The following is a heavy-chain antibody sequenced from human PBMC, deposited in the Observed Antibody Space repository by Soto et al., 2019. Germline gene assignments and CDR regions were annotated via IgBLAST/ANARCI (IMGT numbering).Heavy chain of an antibody. CDR3: ARDGDYDFWSGSPKDRNWYFDL. Sequence: LSLTCTVSGGSISSYYWSWIRQPAGKGLEWIGRIYTSGSTNYNPSLKSRVTMSVDTSKNQFSLKLSSVTAADTAVYYCARDGDYDFWSGSPKDRNWYFDLWGRGTLVTVSS. J-gene: IGHJ2*01. CDR2: IYTSGST. CDR1: GGSISSYY. V-gene: IGHV4-4*07. D-gene: IGHD3-3*01.